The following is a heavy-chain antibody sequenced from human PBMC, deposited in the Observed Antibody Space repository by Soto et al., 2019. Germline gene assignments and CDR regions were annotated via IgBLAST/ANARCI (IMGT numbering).Heavy chain of an antibody. Sequence: VRQAPGKGLEWVSSISADGTGAFYVDSVKGRFTISRDNSKNTLDLQMNSLGVEDAAVYYCARGAMTARRFDYWGQGTQVTVSS. CDR2: ISADGTGA. J-gene: IGHJ4*02. V-gene: IGHV3-23*01. D-gene: IGHD6-6*01. CDR3: ARGAMTARRFDY.